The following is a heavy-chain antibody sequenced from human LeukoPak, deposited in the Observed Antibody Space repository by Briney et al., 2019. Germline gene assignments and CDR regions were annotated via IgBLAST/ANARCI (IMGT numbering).Heavy chain of an antibody. CDR2: ISSTSSYI. V-gene: IGHV3-21*06. D-gene: IGHD5-12*01. J-gene: IGHJ4*02. CDR3: AKGVGRYSGYDYYFDY. Sequence: PGGSLRLSCAASGFTFSSYSINWVRQSPGKGLEWVSSISSTSSYIFYADSVKGRLTISRDNAKNPLYLQINSLRAEDTAVYYCAKGVGRYSGYDYYFDYWGPGTLVTVSS. CDR1: GFTFSSYS.